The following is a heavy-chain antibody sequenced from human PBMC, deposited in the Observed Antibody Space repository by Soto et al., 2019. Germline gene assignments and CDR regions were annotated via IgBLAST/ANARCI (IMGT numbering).Heavy chain of an antibody. CDR3: ERGTPVWFDP. V-gene: IGHV1-3*05. D-gene: IGHD2-15*01. CDR2: INAGNGNT. CDR1: GYTFTSYA. J-gene: IGHJ5*02. Sequence: QVQLVQSGAEEKKPGASVKVSCKASGYTFTSYAMHWVRQAPGQRLEGMGWINAGNGNTKYSQKFQGRVTITRDTSSSTASMELISGMSVDTSVEYCERGTPVWFDPWGQGTLVTVSS.